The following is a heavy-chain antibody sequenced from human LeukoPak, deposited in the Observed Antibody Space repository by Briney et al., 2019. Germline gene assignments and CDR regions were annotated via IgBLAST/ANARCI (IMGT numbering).Heavy chain of an antibody. CDR2: VYYSGST. V-gene: IGHV4-59*01. Sequence: SETLSLTCTVSGGSISSDYWSWIRQPPGKGLEWIGNVYYSGSTNYNPSLKSRVTISVDTSKNQFSLKLSSVTAADTAVYYCARDGSPYYDILTGYFPYNYNWFDPWGQGTLVTVSS. J-gene: IGHJ5*02. CDR3: ARDGSPYYDILTGYFPYNYNWFDP. D-gene: IGHD3-9*01. CDR1: GGSISSDY.